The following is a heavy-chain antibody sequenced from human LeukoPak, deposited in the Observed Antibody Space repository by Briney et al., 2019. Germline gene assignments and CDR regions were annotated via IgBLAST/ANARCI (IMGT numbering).Heavy chain of an antibody. CDR3: ASSNYYDSSGSDY. Sequence: GGSLRLSWAASGFTFSSYAMSWVRQAPGKGLEGVSAISGSGGSTYYADSVKGRFTISRDNSKNTLYLQMNSLRAEDTAVYYCASSNYYDSSGSDYWGQGTLVTVSS. V-gene: IGHV3-23*01. D-gene: IGHD3-22*01. CDR1: GFTFSSYA. CDR2: ISGSGGST. J-gene: IGHJ4*02.